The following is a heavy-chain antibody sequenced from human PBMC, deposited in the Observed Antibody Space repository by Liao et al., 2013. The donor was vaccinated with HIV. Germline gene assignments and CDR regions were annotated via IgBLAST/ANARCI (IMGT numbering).Heavy chain of an antibody. J-gene: IGHJ4*02. V-gene: IGHV4-34*11. Sequence: QVQLQQWGAGLLKPSETLSLTCAVYGGSFSGYYWSWIRQPPGKGLEWIGYIYYSGSTNYNPSLKSRVTISVDTSKNQFSLKLSSVTAADTAVYYCARDNWGVDYWGQGNPGHRLL. CDR3: ARDNWGVDY. D-gene: IGHD7-27*01. CDR2: IYYSGST. CDR1: GGSFSGYY.